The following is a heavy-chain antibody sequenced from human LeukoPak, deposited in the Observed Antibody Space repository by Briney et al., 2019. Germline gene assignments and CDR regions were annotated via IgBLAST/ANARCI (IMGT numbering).Heavy chain of an antibody. CDR3: ARGPGIVVVPANPGAHWFDP. Sequence: ASVKVSCKASGYTFIGYYMHWVRQAPGQGLEWMGWINPNSGGTNYAQKFQGRVTMTRDTSISTAYMELSRLRSDDTAVYYCARGPGIVVVPANPGAHWFDPWGQGTLVTVSS. CDR2: INPNSGGT. CDR1: GYTFIGYY. D-gene: IGHD2-2*01. V-gene: IGHV1-2*02. J-gene: IGHJ5*02.